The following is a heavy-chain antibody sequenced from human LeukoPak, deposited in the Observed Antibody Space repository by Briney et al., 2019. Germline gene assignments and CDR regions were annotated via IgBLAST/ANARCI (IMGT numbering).Heavy chain of an antibody. CDR2: IHPSGGST. Sequence: ASVKVSCKSSGYTFTSYYMHWLRQAPGQGLEWMGIIHPSGGSTNYAQEFQGRVTMTRDTSTSTVYMELNSLRSEDTAVYYCARTQDYSIYWYFDIWGRGTLVTVSS. J-gene: IGHJ2*01. D-gene: IGHD4-11*01. CDR3: ARTQDYSIYWYFDI. CDR1: GYTFTSYY. V-gene: IGHV1-46*01.